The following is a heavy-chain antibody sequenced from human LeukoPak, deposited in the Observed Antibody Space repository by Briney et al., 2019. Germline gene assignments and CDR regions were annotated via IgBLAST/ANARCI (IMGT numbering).Heavy chain of an antibody. CDR1: GFTFSSYW. V-gene: IGHV3-7*01. J-gene: IGHJ4*02. D-gene: IGHD5-18*01. Sequence: GGSLRLSCAASGFTFSSYWMSWVRQAPGRGLEWVANIKQDGSEKYYVDSVKGRFTISRDNAKNSLYLQMNSLRAEDTAVYYCARVENTAMVSPPHKKTKFYYFDYWGQGTLVTVSS. CDR2: IKQDGSEK. CDR3: ARVENTAMVSPPHKKTKFYYFDY.